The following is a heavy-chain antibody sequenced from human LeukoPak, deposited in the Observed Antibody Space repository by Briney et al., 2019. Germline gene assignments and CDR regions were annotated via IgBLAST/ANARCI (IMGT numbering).Heavy chain of an antibody. Sequence: GASVKVSCKASGYTFTSYYMHWVRQAPGQGLEWMGIINPSGGSTSYAQKFQGRVTMTRDTSTSTVYMELSSLRSEDTAVYYCARDHQYSYGFGQTANDYWGQGTLVTVSS. CDR3: ARDHQYSYGFGQTANDY. CDR2: INPSGGST. D-gene: IGHD5-18*01. V-gene: IGHV1-46*01. CDR1: GYTFTSYY. J-gene: IGHJ4*02.